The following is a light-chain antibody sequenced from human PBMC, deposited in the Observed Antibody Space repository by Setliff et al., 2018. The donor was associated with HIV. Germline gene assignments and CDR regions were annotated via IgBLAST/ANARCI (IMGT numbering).Light chain of an antibody. CDR1: SSNIGSSI. CDR3: AAWDDRLNGYV. V-gene: IGLV1-44*01. Sequence: QSVLTQPPSASGTPGQRVTISCSGSSSNIGSSIVNWYQQLPGTAPKLLIHSNNQRPSGVPDRFSGSKSGTSASLVSSGLQSEDEADYYCAAWDDRLNGYVFGTGTKVTVL. CDR2: SNN. J-gene: IGLJ1*01.